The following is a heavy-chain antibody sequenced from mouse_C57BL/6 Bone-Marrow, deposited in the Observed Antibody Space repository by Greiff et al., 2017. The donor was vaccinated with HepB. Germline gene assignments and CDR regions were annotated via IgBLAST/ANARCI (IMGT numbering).Heavy chain of an antibody. D-gene: IGHD1-1*02. Sequence: QVQLQQSGAERMKPGASVKLSCKATGYTFTGYWIEGVKQRPGHGLEWIGEILPGSVSTNYNEKFKGKATFSADTSSNTAYMQLSSLTTEDSAIYYCASGGPYGYVDYWGQGTTPTVSS. J-gene: IGHJ2*01. V-gene: IGHV1-9*01. CDR3: ASGGPYGYVDY. CDR2: ILPGSVST. CDR1: GYTFTGYW.